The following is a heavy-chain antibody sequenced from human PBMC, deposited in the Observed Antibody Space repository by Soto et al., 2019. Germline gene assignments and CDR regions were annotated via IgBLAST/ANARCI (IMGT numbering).Heavy chain of an antibody. CDR2: MNPNSGNS. Sequence: QVQLVQSGAEVKKPGASVKVSCKASGYSFTSYDINWVRQATGQGLEWMGWMNPNSGNSGYAQKFQGIVTMTRNTSISTAYMELSSLRSEDTAVYYCARVSMGSSSEDFQHWGQGTLVTVS. CDR3: ARVSMGSSSEDFQH. CDR1: GYSFTSYD. D-gene: IGHD6-6*01. J-gene: IGHJ1*01. V-gene: IGHV1-8*01.